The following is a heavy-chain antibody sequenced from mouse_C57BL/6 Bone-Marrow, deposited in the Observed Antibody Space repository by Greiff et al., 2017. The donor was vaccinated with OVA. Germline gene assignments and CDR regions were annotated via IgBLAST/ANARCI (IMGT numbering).Heavy chain of an antibody. CDR3: ARSFGYYYAMDY. V-gene: IGHV1-26*01. J-gene: IGHJ4*01. CDR1: GYTFTDYY. CDR2: INPNNGGT. Sequence: VQLKQSGPELVKPGASVKISCKASGYTFTDYYMNWVKQSHGKSLEWIGDINPNNGGTSYNQKFKGKATLTVDKSSSTAYMELRSLTSEDSAVYYCARSFGYYYAMDYWGQGTSVTVSS. D-gene: IGHD1-2*01.